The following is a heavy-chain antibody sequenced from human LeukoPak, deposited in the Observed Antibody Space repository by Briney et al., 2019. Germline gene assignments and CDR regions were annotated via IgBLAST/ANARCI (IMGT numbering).Heavy chain of an antibody. CDR1: GYSFTSYW. J-gene: IGHJ1*01. Sequence: GESLKISCKGSGYSFTSYWIGWVRQMPGKGLEWMGIIYPGDSDTRYSPSFQGQVTISADKSISTAYLQWSSLKASDTAMYYFARLMAEYSSSSPYFQHWGQGTLVTVSS. D-gene: IGHD6-6*01. CDR2: IYPGDSDT. V-gene: IGHV5-51*01. CDR3: ARLMAEYSSSSPYFQH.